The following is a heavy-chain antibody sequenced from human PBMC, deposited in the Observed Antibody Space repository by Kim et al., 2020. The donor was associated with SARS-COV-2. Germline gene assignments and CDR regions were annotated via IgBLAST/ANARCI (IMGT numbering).Heavy chain of an antibody. CDR1: GYTFTSYA. D-gene: IGHD6-13*01. V-gene: IGHV7-4-1*02. Sequence: ASVKVSCKASGYTFTSYAMNWVRQAPGQGLEWMGWINTNTGNPTYTQGFTGRFVFSLDTSVSTAYLQISSLKAEDTAVYYCARGIAAAGTDSSGRSIYFDYWGQGTLVTVSS. CDR2: INTNTGNP. J-gene: IGHJ4*02. CDR3: ARGIAAAGTDSSGRSIYFDY.